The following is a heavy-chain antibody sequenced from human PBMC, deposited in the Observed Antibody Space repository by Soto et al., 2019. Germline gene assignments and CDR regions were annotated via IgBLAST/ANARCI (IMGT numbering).Heavy chain of an antibody. D-gene: IGHD6-19*01. J-gene: IGHJ5*02. CDR2: ISWNSGSI. CDR3: AKDILPGIAVNHNWFDP. CDR1: GFTFDDYA. V-gene: IGHV3-9*01. Sequence: SGGSLRLSCAASGFTFDDYAMHWVRQAPGKGLEWVSGISWNSGSIGYADSVKGRFTISRDNAKNSLYLQMNSLRAEDTALYYCAKDILPGIAVNHNWFDPWGQGTLVTVSS.